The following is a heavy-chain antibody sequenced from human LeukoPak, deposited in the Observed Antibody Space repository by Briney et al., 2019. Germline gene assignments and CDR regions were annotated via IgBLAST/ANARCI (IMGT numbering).Heavy chain of an antibody. CDR3: AKAGSSVSRTFDP. Sequence: PGGSLRLSCAASGFTFSSYAMRWVRQAPGKGLEWVSGISGPGDKTDYADSVKGRFTISRDNSENTVSLQMNSLTGEDTAVYYCAKAGSSVSRTFDPWGQGTLDTVSS. D-gene: IGHD2-2*01. CDR2: ISGPGDKT. CDR1: GFTFSSYA. V-gene: IGHV3-23*01. J-gene: IGHJ5*02.